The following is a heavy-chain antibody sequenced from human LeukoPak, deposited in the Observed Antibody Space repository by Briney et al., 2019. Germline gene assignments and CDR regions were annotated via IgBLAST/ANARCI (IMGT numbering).Heavy chain of an antibody. CDR1: GGSFSGYY. V-gene: IGHV4-34*01. D-gene: IGHD6-6*01. Sequence: SETLSLTCAVYGGSFSGYYWSWIRQPPGKGLEWIGEINHSGSTNYNPSLKSRVTISVDTSKNQFSLKLSSVTAADTAVYYCARGYGGMAARPVSYFDYWGQGTLVTVSS. CDR2: INHSGST. J-gene: IGHJ4*02. CDR3: ARGYGGMAARPVSYFDY.